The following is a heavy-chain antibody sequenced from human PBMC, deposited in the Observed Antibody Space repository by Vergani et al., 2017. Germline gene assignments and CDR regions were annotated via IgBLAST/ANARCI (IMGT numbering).Heavy chain of an antibody. CDR1: GGTFSSYA. CDR3: ARPRLGHYGSGCFDY. D-gene: IGHD3-10*01. Sequence: QVQLVQSGAEVKKPGSSVKVSCKASGGTFSSYAISWVRQAPGQGLEWMGGIIPSFGTANYAQKFQGRVTITADESTSTAYMELGSRRSEDTAVYYCARPRLGHYGSGCFDYWGQGTLVTGSS. V-gene: IGHV1-69*01. J-gene: IGHJ4*02. CDR2: IIPSFGTA.